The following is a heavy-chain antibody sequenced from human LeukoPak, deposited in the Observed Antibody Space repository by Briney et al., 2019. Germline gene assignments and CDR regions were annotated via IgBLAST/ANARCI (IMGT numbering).Heavy chain of an antibody. V-gene: IGHV4-59*01. Sequence: SETLSLTCTVSGGSISGYYWSWIRQPPGKGLEWIGYIYYSGSTNYHPSLRTRVTMSVDTSKNHFSLKLSSVTAADTAVYYCARFGNYYFDQWGQGTLVTVSS. CDR1: GGSISGYY. CDR3: ARFGNYYFDQ. CDR2: IYYSGST. D-gene: IGHD1-7*01. J-gene: IGHJ4*02.